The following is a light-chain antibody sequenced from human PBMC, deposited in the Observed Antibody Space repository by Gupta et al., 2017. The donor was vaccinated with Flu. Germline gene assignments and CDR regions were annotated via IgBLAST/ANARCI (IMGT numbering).Light chain of an antibody. CDR3: MQATQFPRT. CDR1: QSLVHSDGNTY. V-gene: IGKV2-24*01. Sequence: DVVMTQHPLSSPVTLGQPASISCRSSQSLVHSDGNTYLSWLHQRPGQPPRLLLYKISNRISGVPDRFSGSGAGTDFTLQITRVEAEDVGVYYCMQATQFPRTFGQGTRVEVK. J-gene: IGKJ1*01. CDR2: KIS.